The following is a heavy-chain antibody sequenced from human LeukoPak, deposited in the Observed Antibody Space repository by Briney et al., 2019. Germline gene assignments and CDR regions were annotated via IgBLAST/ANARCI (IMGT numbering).Heavy chain of an antibody. CDR3: ARGLVPGFLDY. CDR2: IYSGGST. V-gene: IGHV3-53*01. Sequence: GGSLRLSCAASGFTVSSNYMSWVRQAPGKGLEWVSVIYSGGSTYYADSVKGRFTISRDNAKNTLYLQMNSLRAEDTAVYYCARGLVPGFLDYWGQGTPVTVSS. CDR1: GFTVSSNY. J-gene: IGHJ4*02. D-gene: IGHD4-11*01.